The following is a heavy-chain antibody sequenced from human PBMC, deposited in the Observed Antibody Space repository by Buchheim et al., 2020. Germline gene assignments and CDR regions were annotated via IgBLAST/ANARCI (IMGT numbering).Heavy chain of an antibody. J-gene: IGHJ4*02. D-gene: IGHD3-22*01. CDR1: GGSIDSRNYY. V-gene: IGHV4-39*07. CDR2: ICSTGTT. CDR3: ARDPYYYDNSGYKYFFDY. Sequence: QLQLQESGPGLAKPSETLSLTCTVSGGSIDSRNYYWGWIRQPPGEGLEWIGTICSTGTTYYNPSLKSRVTISVDTSKNQFSLKLSSVTAADTAVYYCARDPYYYDNSGYKYFFDYWGQGIL.